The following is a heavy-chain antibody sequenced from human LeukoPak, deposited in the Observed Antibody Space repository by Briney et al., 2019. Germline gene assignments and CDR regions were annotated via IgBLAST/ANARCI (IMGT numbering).Heavy chain of an antibody. CDR1: GGSISSYY. CDR3: ARLDTIFGVAKGFDY. Sequence: SETLSLTCTVSGGSISSYYWSWIRQPPGKGLEYIGYIYYSGSTNYNPSLKSRVTISVDTSKNQFSLKLTSVTAADTALYYCARLDTIFGVAKGFDYWGQGTLVTVSS. J-gene: IGHJ4*02. V-gene: IGHV4-59*01. D-gene: IGHD3-3*01. CDR2: IYYSGST.